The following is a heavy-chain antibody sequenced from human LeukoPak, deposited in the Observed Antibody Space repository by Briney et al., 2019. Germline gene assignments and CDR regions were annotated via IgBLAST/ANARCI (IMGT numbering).Heavy chain of an antibody. V-gene: IGHV3-23*01. CDR1: GFTFSSYA. CDR2: ISGSGGST. J-gene: IGHJ6*03. CDR3: AKDPNYDFWSGPYYMDV. Sequence: GGSLRLSCAASGFTFSSYAMSWVRQAPGKGLEWVSAISGSGGSTYYADSVKGRFTISRDNSKNTLYLQMNSLRAEDTAVYYCAKDPNYDFWSGPYYMDVWGKGTTVTVSS. D-gene: IGHD3-3*01.